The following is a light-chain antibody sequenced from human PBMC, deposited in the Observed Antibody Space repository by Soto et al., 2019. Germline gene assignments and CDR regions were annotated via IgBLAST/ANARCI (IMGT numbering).Light chain of an antibody. CDR1: QSVSSN. CDR2: GVS. J-gene: IGKJ4*01. Sequence: EIVMTQSPATLSVSPGERATLSCRASQSVSSNLAWYQQKPGQAPRLLIYGVSNRASGIPDRFSGSVSGTDFTLTISGLEPEDSAVYYCQQYDRIPGFTFGGGTKVEI. V-gene: IGKV3D-15*01. CDR3: QQYDRIPGFT.